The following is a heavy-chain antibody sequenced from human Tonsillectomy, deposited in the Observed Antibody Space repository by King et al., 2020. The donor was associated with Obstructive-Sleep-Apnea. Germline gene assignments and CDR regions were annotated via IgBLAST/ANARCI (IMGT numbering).Heavy chain of an antibody. Sequence: GQLVESGAEVKEPGESLKISCKGSGYTFNSYWIAWVRQMPGKGLEWMGIIYPFDSDTKYSPSFQGQVTISADKSISTAYLKWSSLKASATAIYYCARLRYDYVWGRYRPKNLLDPWGKGTLVTVS. CDR1: GYTFNSYW. CDR3: ARLRYDYVWGRYRPKNLLDP. CDR2: IYPFDSDT. D-gene: IGHD3-16*02. V-gene: IGHV5-51*01. J-gene: IGHJ5*02.